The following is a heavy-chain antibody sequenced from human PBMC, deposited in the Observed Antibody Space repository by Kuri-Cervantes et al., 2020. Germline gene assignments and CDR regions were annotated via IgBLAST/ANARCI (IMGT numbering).Heavy chain of an antibody. Sequence: ASVKVSCKAFGYNLLNNYINWLRQAPGQGLEWMGVISPHGQTPSKVQKFQGRVTMTSDTSTSTVYMELRNLRSEDTALYYCVNSGYHWAFDYWGQGTLVTVSS. J-gene: IGHJ4*02. CDR2: ISPHGQTP. CDR3: VNSGYHWAFDY. D-gene: IGHD3-22*01. CDR1: GYNLLNNY. V-gene: IGHV1-46*01.